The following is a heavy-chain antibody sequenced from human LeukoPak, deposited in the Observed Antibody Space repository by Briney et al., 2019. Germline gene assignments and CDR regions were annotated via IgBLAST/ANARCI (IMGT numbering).Heavy chain of an antibody. CDR3: AREPYSSSSVWFDP. J-gene: IGHJ5*02. V-gene: IGHV1-18*01. Sequence: ASVKVSCKASGYTFTIYGISWVRQAPGQGLEWMGWISAYNGNTNYAQKLQGRVTITTDTSTSTAYMELRSLRSDDTAVYYCAREPYSSSSVWFDPWGQGTLVTVSS. CDR2: ISAYNGNT. CDR1: GYTFTIYG. D-gene: IGHD6-6*01.